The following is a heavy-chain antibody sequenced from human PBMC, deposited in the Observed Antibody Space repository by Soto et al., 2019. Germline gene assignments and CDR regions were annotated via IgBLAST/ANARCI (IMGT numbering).Heavy chain of an antibody. CDR1: GFTFSNAW. V-gene: IGHV3-15*07. J-gene: IGHJ6*02. D-gene: IGHD1-26*01. CDR2: IKSKTDGGTT. Sequence: GGSLRLSCAASGFTFSNAWMNWVRQAPGKGLEWVGRIKSKTDGGTTDYAAPVKGRFTISRDDSKNTLYLQMNSLKTEDTAVYYCTTGPRGSGSYYLTYYYYYGMDVWGQGTTVTVSS. CDR3: TTGPRGSGSYYLTYYYYYGMDV.